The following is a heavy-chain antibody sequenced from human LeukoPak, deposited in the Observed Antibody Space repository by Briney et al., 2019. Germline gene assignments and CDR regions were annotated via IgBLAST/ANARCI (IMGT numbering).Heavy chain of an antibody. Sequence: SETLSLTCTVSGGSISSYYWSWIRQPAGKGLEWIGRIYTSGSTNYNPSLKSRVTMSVDTSKNQFSLKLSSVTAADTAVYYCARARGSGSYYKEFYYYYYMDVWGKGTTVTISS. CDR1: GGSISSYY. V-gene: IGHV4-4*07. D-gene: IGHD3-10*01. CDR2: IYTSGST. CDR3: ARARGSGSYYKEFYYYYYMDV. J-gene: IGHJ6*03.